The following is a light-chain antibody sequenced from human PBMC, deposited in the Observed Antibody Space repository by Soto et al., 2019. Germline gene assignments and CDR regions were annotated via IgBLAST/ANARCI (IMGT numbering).Light chain of an antibody. V-gene: IGLV4-69*01. J-gene: IGLJ3*02. CDR3: QTWGTGIRV. Sequence: QTVVTQSPSASASLGASVKLTCTLSSGHSSYAIAWHQQQPEKGPRYLMKLNSDGSHSKGDGIPDRFSGSSSGAERYLTISNLQSEDEADYYCQTWGTGIRVFGRGTQLIVL. CDR1: SGHSSYA. CDR2: LNSDGSH.